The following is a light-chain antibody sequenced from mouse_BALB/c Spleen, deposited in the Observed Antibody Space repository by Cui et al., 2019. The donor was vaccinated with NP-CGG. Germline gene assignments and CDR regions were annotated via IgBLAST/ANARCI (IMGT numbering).Light chain of an antibody. CDR2: GTN. CDR1: TGAVTTGNY. J-gene: IGLJ1*01. Sequence: QAVVTQESALTTSPGETVTLTCRSSTGAVTTGNYAKWVQEKPDHLFSGLIGGTNNRAPGVPARFSGSLIGDKAALTITGAQTEDEAIYFCALWYSNHWVFGGGTKLTVL. V-gene: IGLV1*01. CDR3: ALWYSNHWV.